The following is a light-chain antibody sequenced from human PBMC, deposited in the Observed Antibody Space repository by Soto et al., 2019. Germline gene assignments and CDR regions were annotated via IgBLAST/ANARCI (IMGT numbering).Light chain of an antibody. J-gene: IGKJ5*01. CDR2: GAS. V-gene: IGKV3-20*01. Sequence: EVVLTQSPVTLSLSPGERATLSCRASQSFRGLLAWYQQKPGQAPRLLIYGASVRATGVPDRFSGSGSGTDFTLTISRLEPEDFAVYYCQRYTSSLNTFGQGTRLEIK. CDR3: QRYTSSLNT. CDR1: QSFRGL.